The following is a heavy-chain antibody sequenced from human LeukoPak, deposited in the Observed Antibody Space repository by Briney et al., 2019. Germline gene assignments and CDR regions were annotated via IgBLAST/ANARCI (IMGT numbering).Heavy chain of an antibody. J-gene: IGHJ4*02. CDR1: GESFSGYY. CDR2: IYHSGST. D-gene: IGHD2-15*01. V-gene: IGHV4-38-2*01. Sequence: SETLSLTCAVYGESFSGYYWGWIRKPQGTGLERIGSIYHSGSTYYNPSLKSRVTISVDTSKNQFSLKLSSVTAADTAVYYCAVIRCSGGSCYFDYWGQGTLVTVSS. CDR3: AVIRCSGGSCYFDY.